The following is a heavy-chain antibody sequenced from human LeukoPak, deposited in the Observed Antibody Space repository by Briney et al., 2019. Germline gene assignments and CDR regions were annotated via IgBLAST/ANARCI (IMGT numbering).Heavy chain of an antibody. CDR3: ARDRGAAASGWFDP. V-gene: IGHV4-30-2*01. Sequence: SETLSLTCAVSGGSISSGGYSWSWIRQPPGKGLEWIGYIYHSGSTFYNPSLKSRVTISVDRSKSQFSLKLSSVTAADTAVYYCARDRGAAASGWFDPWGQGTLVTVSS. D-gene: IGHD6-13*01. J-gene: IGHJ5*02. CDR2: IYHSGST. CDR1: GGSISSGGYS.